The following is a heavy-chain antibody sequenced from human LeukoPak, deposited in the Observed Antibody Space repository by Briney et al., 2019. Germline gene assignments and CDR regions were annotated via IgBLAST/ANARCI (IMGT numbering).Heavy chain of an antibody. V-gene: IGHV3-30*02. CDR2: ILYDGRSE. J-gene: IGHJ4*02. D-gene: IGHD2-2*01. CDR3: ARKGFCNDGRCYGVFEY. CDR1: GFTFGHFG. Sequence: GGSLRLSCAASGFTFGHFGMHWVRQAPGKGLEWVAFILYDGRSEYYADSVKGRFTISRDNSKNTLYLQMNSLRPEDTAVYYCARKGFCNDGRCYGVFEYWGQRTLVTVSS.